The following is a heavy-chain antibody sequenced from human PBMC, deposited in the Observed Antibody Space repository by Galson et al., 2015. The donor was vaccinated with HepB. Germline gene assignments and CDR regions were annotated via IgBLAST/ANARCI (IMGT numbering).Heavy chain of an antibody. V-gene: IGHV1-18*04. D-gene: IGHD6-19*01. CDR2: ISVYNGNT. CDR1: GYTFTNYG. CDR3: ARDKGTVAGYIGL. J-gene: IGHJ5*02. Sequence: SVKVSCKASGYTFTNYGISWVRQAPGQGLEWMGWISVYNGNTEYAQNLQGRVTVTTDTSTSAAYMEPGSLRSDDTAVYYCARDKGTVAGYIGLWGQGTLVTVSS.